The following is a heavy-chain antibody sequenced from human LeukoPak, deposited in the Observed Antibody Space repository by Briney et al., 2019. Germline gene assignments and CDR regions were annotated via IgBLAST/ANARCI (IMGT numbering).Heavy chain of an antibody. D-gene: IGHD5-18*01. CDR3: AKMPGYSYGYDAFDI. CDR1: GGSFSGYY. V-gene: IGHV4-34*01. J-gene: IGHJ3*02. Sequence: SETLSLTCAVYGGSFSGYYWSWIRQPPGKGLEWIGEINHSGSTNYNPSLKSRVTIPVDTSKNQFSLKLSSVTAADTAVYYCAKMPGYSYGYDAFDIWGQGTMVTVSS. CDR2: INHSGST.